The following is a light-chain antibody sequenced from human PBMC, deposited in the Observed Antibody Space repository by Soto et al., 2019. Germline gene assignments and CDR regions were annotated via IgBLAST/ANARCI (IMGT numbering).Light chain of an antibody. V-gene: IGKV1-13*02. J-gene: IGKJ5*01. CDR3: QQLKTYPFT. CDR2: DAS. CDR1: QGISSA. Sequence: AIQLTQSPSSLSASVGDRVSITCRASQGISSALAWYQHKPGKAPKILIYDASSLQSGVPSRFSGSESGTECTPPIRSLQPEDFATYYCQQLKTYPFTFGQGTRLEIK.